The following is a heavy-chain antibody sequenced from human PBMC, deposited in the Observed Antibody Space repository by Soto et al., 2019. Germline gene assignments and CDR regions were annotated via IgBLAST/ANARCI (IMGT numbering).Heavy chain of an antibody. D-gene: IGHD3-3*01. V-gene: IGHV4-34*01. J-gene: IGHJ6*02. CDR1: GGSFSGYY. CDR2: INHSGST. CDR3: ARGGVYDFWSGYFSAGYYGMDV. Sequence: SETLSLTCAVYGGSFSGYYWSWIRQPPGKGLEWIGEINHSGSTNYNPSLKSRVTISVDTSKNQFSLKLSSVTAADTAVYYCARGGVYDFWSGYFSAGYYGMDVWGQGTTVTVS.